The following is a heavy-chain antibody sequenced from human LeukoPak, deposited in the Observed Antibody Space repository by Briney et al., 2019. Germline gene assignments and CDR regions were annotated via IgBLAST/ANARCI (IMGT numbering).Heavy chain of an antibody. J-gene: IGHJ4*02. Sequence: GGSLRLSCAASGFTFSSYWMHWVRQAPGKGLVWVSRINSDGSSTTYADSVKGLFTISRDNAKNTLYLQMNSLRADDTAVYYCARAPFSSGWMGPGYWGQGTLVTVSS. CDR1: GFTFSSYW. D-gene: IGHD6-19*01. V-gene: IGHV3-74*01. CDR2: INSDGSST. CDR3: ARAPFSSGWMGPGY.